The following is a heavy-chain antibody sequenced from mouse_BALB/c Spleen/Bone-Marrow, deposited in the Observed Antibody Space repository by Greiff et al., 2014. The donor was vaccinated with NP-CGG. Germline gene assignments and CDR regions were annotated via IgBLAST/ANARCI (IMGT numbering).Heavy chain of an antibody. J-gene: IGHJ3*01. CDR3: AIYYYGSSGFAY. CDR2: IDPANGNT. V-gene: IGHV14-3*02. D-gene: IGHD1-1*01. CDR1: GFNTKDTY. Sequence: EVQLQQSGAELVKPGASVKLSCTASGFNTKDTYMHWVKQRPEQGLEWIGRIDPANGNTRYDPKFQGKATITAGTSSNTAYLQLSSLTSEGTAVYYCAIYYYGSSGFAYWGQGTLVTVSA.